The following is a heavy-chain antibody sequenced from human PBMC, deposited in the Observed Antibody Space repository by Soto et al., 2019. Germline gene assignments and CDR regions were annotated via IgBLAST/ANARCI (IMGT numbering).Heavy chain of an antibody. V-gene: IGHV4-34*01. CDR3: ARVLVGAKYYGMDV. D-gene: IGHD1-26*01. Sequence: SETLSLTCAVYGGSFSGYYWSWIRQPPGKGLEWIGEINHSGSTNYNPSLKSRVTISVDTSKNQFSLKLSSVTAADTAVYYCARVLVGAKYYGMDVWGQGTTVTVS. J-gene: IGHJ6*02. CDR1: GGSFSGYY. CDR2: INHSGST.